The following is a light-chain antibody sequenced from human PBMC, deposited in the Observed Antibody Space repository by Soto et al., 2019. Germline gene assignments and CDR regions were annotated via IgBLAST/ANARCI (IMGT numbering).Light chain of an antibody. Sequence: EIVLTQSPGTLSLSPGERATLSCRASQSVSSSWLAWYQQKPGQAPRLLIYGASTRATGIPDRFSGSGSGTDFTLTINRLETEDFALYYCQQYGSSPPWYTFGQGTKLEIK. V-gene: IGKV3-20*01. CDR1: QSVSSSW. CDR3: QQYGSSPPWYT. CDR2: GAS. J-gene: IGKJ2*01.